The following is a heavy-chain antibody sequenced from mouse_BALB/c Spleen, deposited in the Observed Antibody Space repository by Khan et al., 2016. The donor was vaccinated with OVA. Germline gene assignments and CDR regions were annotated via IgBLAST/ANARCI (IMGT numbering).Heavy chain of an antibody. J-gene: IGHJ3*01. CDR1: GYTFTNYV. V-gene: IGHV1S136*01. Sequence: VQLQRSGPELVEPGASVKMSCKASGYTFTNYVIHWVKQKPGQGLEWIGYINPDNAGTRYNEKFKGKATLTSDISSTSAYMALLSLTSEDSAVYYCAREASSWDFSFPYWGQGTLVTVSA. CDR2: INPDNAGT. CDR3: AREASSWDFSFPY. D-gene: IGHD4-1*01.